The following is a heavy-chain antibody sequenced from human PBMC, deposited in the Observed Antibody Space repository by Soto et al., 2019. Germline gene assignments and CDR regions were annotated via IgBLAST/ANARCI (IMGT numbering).Heavy chain of an antibody. CDR3: ARDGSGFHWYFDV. Sequence: QVQLQQSGPGLVKPSQTLSLICAISGDSVSSGTATWSWIRQSPSRGLEWLGRTYYRSKWYNDYAISVESRIVITPDTSKNQLSLLLDSVTPDDSAVYFCARDGSGFHWYFDVWGRGALVTVSS. CDR2: TYYRSKWYN. V-gene: IGHV6-1*01. D-gene: IGHD6-19*01. CDR1: GDSVSSGTAT. J-gene: IGHJ2*01.